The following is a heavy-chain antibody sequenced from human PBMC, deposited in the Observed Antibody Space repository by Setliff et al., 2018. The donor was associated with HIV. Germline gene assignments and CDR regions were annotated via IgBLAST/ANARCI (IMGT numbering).Heavy chain of an antibody. Sequence: SETLSLTCAVYGGSFSEYYWSWIRQSPGKGLEWIGEINHSGSTHYNPPLKSRATISVDTSKNPFSLRLNSVTAADTAVYYCARGARLLAGYSDRWDYYYMGVWGKGTTVTVSS. CDR2: INHSGST. J-gene: IGHJ6*03. CDR3: ARGARLLAGYSDRWDYYYMGV. CDR1: GGSFSEYY. V-gene: IGHV4-34*01. D-gene: IGHD6-13*01.